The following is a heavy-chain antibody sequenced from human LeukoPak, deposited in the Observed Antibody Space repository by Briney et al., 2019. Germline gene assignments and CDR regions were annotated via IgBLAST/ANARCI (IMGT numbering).Heavy chain of an antibody. V-gene: IGHV4-39*01. CDR3: ASRPLSFYGSGITGGWFDP. J-gene: IGHJ5*02. D-gene: IGHD3-10*01. CDR2: IYYYGST. Sequence: SETLSLTCTVSGGSISRNTYYWGWIRQPPGKGLEWIGTIYYYGSTYYNPSLKSRVTISVDTSKNQFSLKLTSVTAADTAVYYCASRPLSFYGSGITGGWFDPWGQGTLVTVSS. CDR1: GGSISRNTYY.